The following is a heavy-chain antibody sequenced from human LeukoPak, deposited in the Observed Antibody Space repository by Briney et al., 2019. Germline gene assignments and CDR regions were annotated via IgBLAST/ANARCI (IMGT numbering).Heavy chain of an antibody. Sequence: PGRSLRLSCAASGFTFSSYGMHWVRQAPGKGLEWVAVISYDGSNKYYADSVKGRFTISRDNSKNTLYLQMNSLRAEDTAVYYCAKDMYGDYEGAFDIWGQGTMVTVSS. CDR2: ISYDGSNK. CDR1: GFTFSSYG. J-gene: IGHJ3*02. CDR3: AKDMYGDYEGAFDI. D-gene: IGHD4-17*01. V-gene: IGHV3-30*18.